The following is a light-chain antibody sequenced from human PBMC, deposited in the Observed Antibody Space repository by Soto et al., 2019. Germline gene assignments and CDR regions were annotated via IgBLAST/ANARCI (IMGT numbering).Light chain of an antibody. Sequence: QSVLTQPPSASGSPGQSVTISCTGTSSDVGGHNSVSWYQHHPGKAPKLMIYDVTKRPSGVPGRFSGSKSGNTASLTVSGLQAEDEADYYCCSYAVSNSVVFGGGTKLTVL. CDR3: CSYAVSNSVV. CDR2: DVT. J-gene: IGLJ2*01. CDR1: SSDVGGHNS. V-gene: IGLV2-8*01.